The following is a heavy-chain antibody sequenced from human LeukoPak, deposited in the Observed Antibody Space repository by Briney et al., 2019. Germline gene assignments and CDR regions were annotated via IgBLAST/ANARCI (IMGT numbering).Heavy chain of an antibody. D-gene: IGHD5-18*01. V-gene: IGHV3-23*01. CDR2: ISGSGDTT. CDR1: GFTFSNYA. Sequence: GGSLTLSCAASGFTFSNYAMSWVRQAPGKGLEWVSTISGSGDTTYYADSVKGRFTISRDNSKNTLYLQMNSLRAEDTAVYYCAKAKTQAMVLPGNYWGQGTLVTVSS. J-gene: IGHJ4*02. CDR3: AKAKTQAMVLPGNY.